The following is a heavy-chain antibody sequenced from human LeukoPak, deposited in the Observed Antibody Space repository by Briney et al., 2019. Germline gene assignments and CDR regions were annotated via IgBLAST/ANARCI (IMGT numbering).Heavy chain of an antibody. V-gene: IGHV1-58*01. J-gene: IGHJ3*02. CDR2: IVVGSGNT. CDR3: AAVPNANAWYWDDAFDI. D-gene: IGHD2-8*02. Sequence: ASVKVSCKASGFTFTTSAVQRVRQARGRRLEWIGRIVVGSGNTDHAQKFQGRLTITRGISTSTAYMELSSLTSDDTAVYYCAAVPNANAWYWDDAFDIWGQGTMVTVSS. CDR1: GFTFTTSA.